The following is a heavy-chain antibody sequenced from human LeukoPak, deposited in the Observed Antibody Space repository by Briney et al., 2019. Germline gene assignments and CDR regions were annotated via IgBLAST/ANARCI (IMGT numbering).Heavy chain of an antibody. Sequence: GGSLRLSCAASGFTFSSYAMSWVRQAPGKGLEWVSAISAGGGNTYYADSVRGRFTISRDNSKNTLYLQMNSLRAEDTAIYYCAKSSLPYSGTFYFDYWGQGTLVTVSP. J-gene: IGHJ4*02. D-gene: IGHD1-26*01. CDR1: GFTFSSYA. CDR3: AKSSLPYSGTFYFDY. CDR2: ISAGGGNT. V-gene: IGHV3-23*01.